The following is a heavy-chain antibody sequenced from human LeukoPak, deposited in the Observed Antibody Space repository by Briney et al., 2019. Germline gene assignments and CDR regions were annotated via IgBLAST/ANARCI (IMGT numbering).Heavy chain of an antibody. J-gene: IGHJ4*02. CDR3: ARGGPLGDTNRFDF. Sequence: GGSLRLSCAASGFTFSSYAMHWVRQAPGKGLEWVALLAYDGTNKQYEYSLKGRFTISRDNSKNTVDLQMNNLRAEDTADYYCARGGPLGDTNRFDFWGQGTLVTVSS. CDR1: GFTFSSYA. V-gene: IGHV3-30*04. CDR2: LAYDGTNK. D-gene: IGHD3-10*01.